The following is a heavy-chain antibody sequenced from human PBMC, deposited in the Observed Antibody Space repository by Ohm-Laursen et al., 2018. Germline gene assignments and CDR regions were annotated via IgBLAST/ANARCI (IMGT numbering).Heavy chain of an antibody. Sequence: GSLRLSCSASGFSVSTYWMHWVRQVPGEGLGWVSHIQNDGSSTNYADSVKGRFTISRDNAKNTMFLQMNSLRAEDTAVYYCVFNFYDSTSFYSYWGRGTLVTVSS. CDR1: GFSVSTYW. CDR3: VFNFYDSTSFYSY. V-gene: IGHV3-74*01. CDR2: IQNDGSST. J-gene: IGHJ4*02. D-gene: IGHD2/OR15-2a*01.